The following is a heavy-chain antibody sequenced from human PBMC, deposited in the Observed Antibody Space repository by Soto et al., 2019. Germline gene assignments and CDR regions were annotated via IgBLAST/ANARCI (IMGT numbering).Heavy chain of an antibody. V-gene: IGHV3-15*07. D-gene: IGHD3-22*01. CDR3: TTDSYSTIIIVRFDY. J-gene: IGHJ4*01. Sequence: GGSLRLSCAASGFTFSNAWINWVRQAPGKGLEWVGRIKSKTDGGTTDYAEPVKGRFAISRYDSNNMVYLQMNSLKIEDTAVYYCTTDSYSTIIIVRFDYWGHGTLVTVSS. CDR2: IKSKTDGGTT. CDR1: GFTFSNAW.